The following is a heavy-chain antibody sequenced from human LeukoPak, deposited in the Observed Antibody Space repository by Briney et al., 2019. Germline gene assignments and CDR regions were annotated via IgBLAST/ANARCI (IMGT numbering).Heavy chain of an antibody. V-gene: IGHV4-34*01. CDR1: GGSISSYY. J-gene: IGHJ4*02. Sequence: SETLSLTCTVSGGSISSYYWSWIRQPPGKGLEWIGEINLSGSTNYNPSLKSRVTISVDTSKNQFSLKLSSVTAADTAVYYCARAGYYDSSGYSYLFDYWGQGTLVTVSS. CDR2: INLSGST. D-gene: IGHD3-22*01. CDR3: ARAGYYDSSGYSYLFDY.